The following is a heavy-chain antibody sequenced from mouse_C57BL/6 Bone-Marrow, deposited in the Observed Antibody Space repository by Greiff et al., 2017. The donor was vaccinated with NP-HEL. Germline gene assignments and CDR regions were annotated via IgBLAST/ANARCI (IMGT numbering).Heavy chain of an antibody. CDR3: ARQGVVPFAY. V-gene: IGHV5-2*01. D-gene: IGHD1-1*01. CDR1: SSDFPSPY. CDR2: INSDGGST. Sequence: VKLVESGGGLVQPGESLPLSFSSTSSDFPSPYLSCFRKTPEKRLELVAAINSDGGSTYYPDTMERRFIISRDNTKKTLYLQMSSLRSEDTALYYCARQGVVPFAYWGQGTLVTVSA. J-gene: IGHJ3*01.